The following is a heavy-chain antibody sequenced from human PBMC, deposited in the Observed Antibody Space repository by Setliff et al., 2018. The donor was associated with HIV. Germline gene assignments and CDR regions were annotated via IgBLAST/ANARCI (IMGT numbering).Heavy chain of an antibody. CDR1: GDSASNSRYY. CDR3: ARGRKKTLAVSGTRYFDF. Sequence: PSETLSLTCTVSGDSASNSRYYWTFIRQSPGKGLEWIGEITHSGSTTYDPSLKSRITVSVDTSKNQFSLKLTSVTAADMGVYYCARGRKKTLAVSGTRYFDFWGQGTLVTVSS. D-gene: IGHD6-19*01. V-gene: IGHV4-39*07. CDR2: ITHSGST. J-gene: IGHJ4*02.